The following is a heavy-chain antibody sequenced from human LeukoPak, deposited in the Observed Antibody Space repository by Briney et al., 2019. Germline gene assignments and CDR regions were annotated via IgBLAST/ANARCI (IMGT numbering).Heavy chain of an antibody. J-gene: IGHJ6*03. CDR3: ARGRICSGGSCYSWGGYYFYYMDV. D-gene: IGHD2-15*01. Sequence: SETLSLTCAVYGGSFSGYYWSWIRQPPGKGLEWIGEINHSGSTNYNPSLKSRVTISVDTSKNQFSLKLSSVTAADTAVYYCARGRICSGGSCYSWGGYYFYYMDVWGKGTTVTVSS. CDR1: GGSFSGYY. V-gene: IGHV4-34*01. CDR2: INHSGST.